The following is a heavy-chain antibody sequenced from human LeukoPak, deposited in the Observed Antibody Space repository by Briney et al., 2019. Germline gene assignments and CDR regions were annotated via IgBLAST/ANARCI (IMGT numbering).Heavy chain of an antibody. CDR3: AKSIAKQTYDSSSSNIVFDY. J-gene: IGHJ4*02. CDR1: GFTFSRYA. D-gene: IGHD3-22*01. V-gene: IGHV3-23*01. Sequence: GGSLRLSCAASGFTFSRYAMSWVRQPPGKGLEWVSAISYSGGSTYYPDSVKGSFYISTGNSKNTMYLQMNSIRAADTAIYFCAKSIAKQTYDSSSSNIVFDYWGQGTLVTVSS. CDR2: ISYSGGST.